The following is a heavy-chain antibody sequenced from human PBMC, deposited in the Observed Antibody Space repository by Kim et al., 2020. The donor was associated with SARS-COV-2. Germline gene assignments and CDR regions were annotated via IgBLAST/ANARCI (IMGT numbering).Heavy chain of an antibody. CDR3: ARDLPLPYYYDSSGYYPNAFDI. CDR2: IYSGGST. J-gene: IGHJ3*02. CDR1: RFTVSSNY. D-gene: IGHD3-22*01. Sequence: GGSLRLSCAASRFTVSSNYMSWVRQAPGKGLEWVSVIYSGGSTYYADSVKGRFTISRDNSKNTLYLQMNSLRAEDTAVYYCARDLPLPYYYDSSGYYPNAFDIWGQGTMVTVSS. V-gene: IGHV3-66*01.